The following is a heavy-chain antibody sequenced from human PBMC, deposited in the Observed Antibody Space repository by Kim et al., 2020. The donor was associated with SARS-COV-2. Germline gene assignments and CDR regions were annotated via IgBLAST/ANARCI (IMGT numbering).Heavy chain of an antibody. V-gene: IGHV1-18*04. CDR3: ARDRRDYYDSSGYFDY. CDR2: ISAYNGNT. Sequence: ASVKVSCKASGYTFTSYGISWVRQAPGQGLEWMGWISAYNGNTNYAQKLQGRVTMTTDTSTSTAYMELRSLRSDDTAVYYCARDRRDYYDSSGYFDYWGQGTLVTVSS. J-gene: IGHJ4*02. CDR1: GYTFTSYG. D-gene: IGHD3-22*01.